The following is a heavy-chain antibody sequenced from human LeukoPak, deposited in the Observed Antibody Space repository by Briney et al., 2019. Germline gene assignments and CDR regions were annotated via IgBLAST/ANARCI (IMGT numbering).Heavy chain of an antibody. V-gene: IGHV3-21*04. CDR1: GFTFSSYS. CDR2: ISSSSSYI. Sequence: GGSLRLSRAASGFTFSSYSMNWVRQAPGKGLEWVSSISSSSSYIYYADSVKGRFTISRDNAKNSLYLQMNSLRAEDTAVYYCAKETPTQWPVPEDYWGQGTLVTVSS. CDR3: AKETPTQWPVPEDY. J-gene: IGHJ4*02. D-gene: IGHD6-19*01.